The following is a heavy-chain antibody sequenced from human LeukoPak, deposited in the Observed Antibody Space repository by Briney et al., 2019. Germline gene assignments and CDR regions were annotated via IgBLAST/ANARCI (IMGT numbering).Heavy chain of an antibody. CDR3: ARPSYISGLDAFDI. Sequence: GESLRISCKGSGYIFTSYWIGWVRQMPGKGLEWMGIIFPGDSDTRYSPSFQGQVTISADKSINTAYLQWRSLKASDTAMYYCARPSYISGLDAFDIWGQGTVVTVSS. CDR1: GYIFTSYW. J-gene: IGHJ3*02. D-gene: IGHD1-26*01. V-gene: IGHV5-51*01. CDR2: IFPGDSDT.